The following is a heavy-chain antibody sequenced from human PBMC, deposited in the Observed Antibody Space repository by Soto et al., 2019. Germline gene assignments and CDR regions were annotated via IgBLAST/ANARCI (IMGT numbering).Heavy chain of an antibody. Sequence: GGSLRLSXTASGFTFSDYWMHWVRQAPGKGLVWVSRIYSDGTSTIYADSAKGRFTISRDNAKNTLYLQMNSLRAEDTAVYYFARDSHYNMDAWGQGTTVTVS. CDR1: GFTFSDYW. V-gene: IGHV3-74*01. CDR2: IYSDGTST. CDR3: ARDSHYNMDA. J-gene: IGHJ6*03.